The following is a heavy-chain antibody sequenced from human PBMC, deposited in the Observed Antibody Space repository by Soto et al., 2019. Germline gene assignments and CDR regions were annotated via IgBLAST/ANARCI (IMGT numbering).Heavy chain of an antibody. Sequence: GGSLRLSCAASGFTFSSYGMHWVRQAPGKGLEWVAVISYDGSNKYYADSVKGRFTISRDNSKNTLYLQMNSLRAEDTAVYYCAKDRDYWGQGTLVTVSS. V-gene: IGHV3-30*18. CDR2: ISYDGSNK. J-gene: IGHJ4*02. CDR3: AKDRDY. CDR1: GFTFSSYG.